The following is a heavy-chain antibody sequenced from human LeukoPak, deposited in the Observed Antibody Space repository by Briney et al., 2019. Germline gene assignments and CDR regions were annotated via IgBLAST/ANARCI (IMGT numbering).Heavy chain of an antibody. V-gene: IGHV3-30*04. CDR3: ARDRSQEFDP. J-gene: IGHJ5*02. CDR2: ISSDGTNK. CDR1: RFTFRNYA. Sequence: GGSLRLSCAASRFTFRNYAMHWVRQAPGKGLEWVAVISSDGTNKDYADCVKGRFSISRDNSKNTLYLQMNRQRADDTAVYYCARDRSQEFDPWGQGTLVTVSS. D-gene: IGHD3-10*01.